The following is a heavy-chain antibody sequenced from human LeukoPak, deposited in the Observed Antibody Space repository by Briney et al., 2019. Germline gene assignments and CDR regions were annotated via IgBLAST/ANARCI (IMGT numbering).Heavy chain of an antibody. V-gene: IGHV4-39*01. J-gene: IGHJ4*02. CDR1: GGSISSSSYY. Sequence: SETLSLTCTVSGGSISSSSYYWGWIRQPPGKGLEWIGSIYYSGSTYYNPSLKSRVTISVDTSKNQFSLKLSSVTAADTAVYYRARHGVKYSSSPTIDYWGQGTLVTVSS. CDR2: IYYSGST. CDR3: ARHGVKYSSSPTIDY. D-gene: IGHD6-13*01.